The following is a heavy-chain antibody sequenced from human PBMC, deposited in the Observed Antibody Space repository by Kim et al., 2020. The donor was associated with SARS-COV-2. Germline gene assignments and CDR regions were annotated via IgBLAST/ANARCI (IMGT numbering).Heavy chain of an antibody. V-gene: IGHV1-69*04. J-gene: IGHJ4*02. D-gene: IGHD3-22*01. CDR1: GGTFSSYA. CDR3: ARDYDSSGYFDY. Sequence: SVKVSCKASGGTFSSYAISWVRQAPGQGLEWMGRIIPILGIANYAQKFQGRVTITADKSTSTAYMELSSLRSEDTAVYYCARDYDSSGYFDYWGQGTLVTVSS. CDR2: IIPILGIA.